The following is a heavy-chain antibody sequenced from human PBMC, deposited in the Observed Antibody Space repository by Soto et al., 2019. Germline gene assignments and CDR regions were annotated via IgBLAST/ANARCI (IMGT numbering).Heavy chain of an antibody. Sequence: QVQLQESGPGLVKPSEPLSLTCTVSGGSISSYYWSWIRQPPGKGLEWIGYIYYSGSTNYNPSLKSRVTISVDTSKNQFSLKLSSVTAADTAVYYCAREGADDSSGYYYFDYWGQGTLVTVSS. V-gene: IGHV4-59*01. CDR3: AREGADDSSGYYYFDY. CDR1: GGSISSYY. CDR2: IYYSGST. D-gene: IGHD3-22*01. J-gene: IGHJ4*02.